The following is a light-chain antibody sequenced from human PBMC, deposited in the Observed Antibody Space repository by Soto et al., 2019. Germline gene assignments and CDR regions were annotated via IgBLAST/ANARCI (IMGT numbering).Light chain of an antibody. J-gene: IGKJ1*01. Sequence: EIVLTQSPGTLSLSPGERATLFCRASQSVSSSYLAWYQQKPGQAPRLLIYGASSRATGIPDRFSGSGSGTDFTLTISRLEPEDFAVYYCQRYGSSLWTFGQGTKVEIK. CDR3: QRYGSSLWT. V-gene: IGKV3-20*01. CDR1: QSVSSSY. CDR2: GAS.